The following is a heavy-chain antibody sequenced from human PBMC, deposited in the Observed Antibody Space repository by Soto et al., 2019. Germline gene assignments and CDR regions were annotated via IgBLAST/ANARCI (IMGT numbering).Heavy chain of an antibody. CDR2: IYYGGST. CDR3: ARPGGKTSSGGWFDP. D-gene: IGHD6-25*01. J-gene: IGHJ5*02. V-gene: IGHV4-39*01. CDR1: GGSISSSSYY. Sequence: PSDTLSLTCTVSGGSISSSSYYWGWIRQPPGTGLEWIGSIYYGGSTYYNPSLKSRVTISVDTSKNQFSLKLSSVTAADTAVYYCARPGGKTSSGGWFDPGGQGTLVTVS.